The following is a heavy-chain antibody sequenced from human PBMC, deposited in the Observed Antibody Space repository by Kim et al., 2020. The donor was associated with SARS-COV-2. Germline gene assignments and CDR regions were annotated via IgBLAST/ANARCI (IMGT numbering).Heavy chain of an antibody. Sequence: SETLSLTCAVSGGSISGYNWYWICQRPGPGQERIGEMNHCGSTNYNPSPTRRVRITVDVSTNQFPLTLSSVTAAATAASYCACGRSFVTRYYCYYYM. CDR3: ACGRSFVTRYYCYYYM. D-gene: IGHD4-4*01. J-gene: IGHJ6*03. CDR1: GGSISGYN. CDR2: MNHCGST. V-gene: IGHV4-34*01.